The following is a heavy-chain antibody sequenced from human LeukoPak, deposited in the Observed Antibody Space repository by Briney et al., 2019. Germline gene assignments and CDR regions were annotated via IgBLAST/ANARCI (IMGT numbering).Heavy chain of an antibody. Sequence: GGSLILSCVASGFTFSTYAMTWVRQAPGRGLEWVSSITVSSGTTNYANSVKGRFTISRDNSKHTLYLQMNSLRPEDTAMYYCAKDPNGDYIGAFDSWGQGTLVTVSS. J-gene: IGHJ3*02. D-gene: IGHD2-8*01. CDR1: GFTFSTYA. V-gene: IGHV3-23*01. CDR3: AKDPNGDYIGAFDS. CDR2: ITVSSGTT.